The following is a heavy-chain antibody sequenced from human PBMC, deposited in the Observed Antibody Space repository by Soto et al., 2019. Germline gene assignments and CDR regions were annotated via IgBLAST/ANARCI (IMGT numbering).Heavy chain of an antibody. V-gene: IGHV3-48*01. Sequence: EVQLVESGGGLVQPGGSLRLSCAASGFTFSSYAMSWVRQAPGKGLEWVSYISSSSGAIYYADSVKGRFTISRDNAKNSLYLQRNSLRAEDTAVYYCARDPGYSGYDWGQGTLVTVSS. J-gene: IGHJ4*02. CDR3: ARDPGYSGYD. CDR2: ISSSSGAI. CDR1: GFTFSSYA. D-gene: IGHD5-12*01.